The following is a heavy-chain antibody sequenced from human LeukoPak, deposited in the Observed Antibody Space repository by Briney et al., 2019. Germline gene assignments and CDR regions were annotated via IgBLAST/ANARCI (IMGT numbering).Heavy chain of an antibody. CDR1: GYTFSSYE. J-gene: IGHJ4*02. Sequence: PGGSLRLSCAGYGYTFSSYEMNWVRQAPGKGLEWVSYISSSGSTIYYADSVKGRFHISRDNAKDSLYLQMNSLRAEDTAVYYCATYYYDSSGPFDYWGQGTLVTVSS. D-gene: IGHD3-22*01. CDR2: ISSSGSTI. CDR3: ATYYYDSSGPFDY. V-gene: IGHV3-48*03.